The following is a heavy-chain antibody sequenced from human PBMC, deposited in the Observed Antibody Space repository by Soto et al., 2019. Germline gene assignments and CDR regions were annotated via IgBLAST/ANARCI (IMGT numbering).Heavy chain of an antibody. CDR2: ISGSGGST. D-gene: IGHD2-15*01. CDR1: GFTFSSYA. CDR3: AKSLRSGMMSWVVAANALDY. Sequence: GGSLRLSCAASGFTFSSYAMSWVRQAPGKGLEWVSTISGSGGSTYYADSVKGRFTISRDNSKNTLYLQMNSLRAEDTAVYYCAKSLRSGMMSWVVAANALDYWGQGTLVTVSS. J-gene: IGHJ4*02. V-gene: IGHV3-23*01.